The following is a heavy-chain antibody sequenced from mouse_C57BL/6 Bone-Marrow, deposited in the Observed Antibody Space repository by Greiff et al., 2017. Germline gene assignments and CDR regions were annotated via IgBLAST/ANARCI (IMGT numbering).Heavy chain of an antibody. CDR2: INPSSGYT. D-gene: IGHD2-1*01. Sequence: QVQLKESGAELARPGASVKMSCKASGYTFTSYTMHWVKQRPGQGLEWIGYINPSSGYTKYNQKFKDKATLTADKSSSTAYRQLSSLTSEDSAVYYCARSYYYGNYGFAYWGQGTLVTVSA. J-gene: IGHJ3*01. V-gene: IGHV1-4*01. CDR3: ARSYYYGNYGFAY. CDR1: GYTFTSYT.